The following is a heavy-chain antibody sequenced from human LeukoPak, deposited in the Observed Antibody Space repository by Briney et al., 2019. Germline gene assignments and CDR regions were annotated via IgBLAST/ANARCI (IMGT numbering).Heavy chain of an antibody. CDR1: GFTFSSYG. V-gene: IGHV3-23*01. Sequence: GGSLRLSCAASGFTFSSYGMSWVRQAPGKGLEWVSAISGSGGSTYYADSVKGRFTISRDNSKNTLYLQMNSLRAEDTAVYYCAKDYSSSWYRQFDPWGQGTLVTVSS. J-gene: IGHJ5*02. CDR2: ISGSGGST. CDR3: AKDYSSSWYRQFDP. D-gene: IGHD6-13*01.